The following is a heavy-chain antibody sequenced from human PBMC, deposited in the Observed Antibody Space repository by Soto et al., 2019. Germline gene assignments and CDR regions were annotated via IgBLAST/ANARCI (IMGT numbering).Heavy chain of an antibody. CDR3: TTDSYSSIIIVRFDY. Sequence: GGSLRLSCAASGFTFSNAWINWVRQAPGKGLEWVGRIKSKTDGGTTDYAAPVKGRFAVSRDDSRNMVYLQMNSVKTEDTGIYYCTTDSYSSIIIVRFDYWGQGTVVTVSS. V-gene: IGHV3-15*07. J-gene: IGHJ4*02. D-gene: IGHD1-26*01. CDR2: IKSKTDGGTT. CDR1: GFTFSNAW.